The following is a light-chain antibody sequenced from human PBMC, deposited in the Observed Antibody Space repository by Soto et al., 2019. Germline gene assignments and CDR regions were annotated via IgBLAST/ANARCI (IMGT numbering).Light chain of an antibody. Sequence: EIVLTQSPATLSLSPGERATLSARPSQSVSSNLAWYQQKPGQAPRLLIYGASTRATGIPARFSGSGSGTEFTLTISSLQSEDFAVYYCQQYNNWPPTWTFGQGTKVDIK. CDR2: GAS. V-gene: IGKV3-15*01. CDR3: QQYNNWPPTWT. J-gene: IGKJ1*01. CDR1: QSVSSN.